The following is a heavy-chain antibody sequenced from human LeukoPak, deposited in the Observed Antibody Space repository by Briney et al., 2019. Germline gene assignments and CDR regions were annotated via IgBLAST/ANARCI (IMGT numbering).Heavy chain of an antibody. CDR1: GFPFSSYS. J-gene: IGHJ4*02. V-gene: IGHV3-23*01. CDR2: RCSCWST. Sequence: GGPLTLLCAPSGFPFSSYSMTWVRQSPGKGVEGLSFRCSCWSTYFADPVKGRFTISRGDSRNTPVLQINNPRAEHTDVYYCEKLRSGGAAAGNYWGQGNLVTVSS. CDR3: EKLRSGGAAAGNY. D-gene: IGHD6-13*01.